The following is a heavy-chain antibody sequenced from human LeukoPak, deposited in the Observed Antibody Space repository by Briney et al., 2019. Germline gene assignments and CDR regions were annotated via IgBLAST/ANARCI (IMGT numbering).Heavy chain of an antibody. CDR3: ARYAHSSSWPIDY. CDR1: GGSISSGSYY. D-gene: IGHD6-13*01. CDR2: IYTSGST. Sequence: PSQTLSLTCTVSGGSISSGSYYWSWIRQPAGKGLEWIGRIYTSGSTNYNPSLKSRVTISVDTSKNQFSLNLSSVTAADTAVYYCARYAHSSSWPIDYWGQGTLVSVSS. V-gene: IGHV4-61*02. J-gene: IGHJ4*02.